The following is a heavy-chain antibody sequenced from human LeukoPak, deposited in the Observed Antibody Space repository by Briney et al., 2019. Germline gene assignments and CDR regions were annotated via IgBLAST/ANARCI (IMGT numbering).Heavy chain of an antibody. CDR1: GFTFSSYA. D-gene: IGHD3-9*01. J-gene: IGHJ4*02. CDR3: ARVEDYDILTGFDY. CDR2: IKQDGSEK. Sequence: GGSLRLSCAASGFTFSSYAMSWVRQAPGKGLEWVANIKQDGSEKYYVDSVKGRFTISRDNSKNTLYLQMNSLRAEDTAVYYCARVEDYDILTGFDYWGQGILVTVSS. V-gene: IGHV3-7*01.